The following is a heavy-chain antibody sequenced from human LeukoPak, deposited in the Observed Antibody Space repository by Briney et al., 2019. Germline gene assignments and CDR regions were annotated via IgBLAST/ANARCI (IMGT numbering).Heavy chain of an antibody. CDR2: IHYRGTT. D-gene: IGHD3-3*01. Sequence: SETLSLTCIVSGGSISSTSYYWGWIRQSPGKGLEWIGSIHYRGTTYYNPSLLSRGTISVDTSKNQFSLKLNSVTAADTAVYFCAREGSGYSTNFDYWGQGTLVTVSS. CDR3: AREGSGYSTNFDY. J-gene: IGHJ4*02. CDR1: GGSISSTSYY. V-gene: IGHV4-39*07.